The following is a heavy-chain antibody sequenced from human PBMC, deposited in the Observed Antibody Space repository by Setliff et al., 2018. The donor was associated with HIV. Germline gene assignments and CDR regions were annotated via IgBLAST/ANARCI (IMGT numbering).Heavy chain of an antibody. D-gene: IGHD3-3*01. V-gene: IGHV2-5*01. CDR2: IYWNGDK. J-gene: IGHJ4*02. CDR1: GFSLNKYQFN. CDR3: AHIGPFWTGYYGPFAY. Sequence: SGPTLVNPTQTLRLTCNISGFSLNKYQFNLGWIRQTPGKAPEWLALIYWNGDKKYNPSLKNRITITKDNSIKQVVLTMTNMDPVDSGTFYCAHIGPFWTGYYGPFAYWVPGGWVTVS.